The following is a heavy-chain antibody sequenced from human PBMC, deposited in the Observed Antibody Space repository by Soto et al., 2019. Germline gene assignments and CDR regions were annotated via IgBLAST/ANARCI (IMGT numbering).Heavy chain of an antibody. Sequence: ASVKASCKASGDTFTSYAMHWVRQAPGQRLEWMGWINAGNGNTKYSQKFQGRVTITRDTSASTAYMELSSLRSEDTAVYYCARVDGYQYYFDYWGQGTLVTVSS. V-gene: IGHV1-3*01. CDR2: INAGNGNT. CDR3: ARVDGYQYYFDY. CDR1: GDTFTSYA. J-gene: IGHJ4*02. D-gene: IGHD5-12*01.